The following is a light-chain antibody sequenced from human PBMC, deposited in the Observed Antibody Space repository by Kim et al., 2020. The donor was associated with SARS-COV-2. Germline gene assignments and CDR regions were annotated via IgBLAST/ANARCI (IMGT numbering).Light chain of an antibody. CDR1: QSVSTN. Sequence: VSPGERATLSCRASQSVSTNLAWYQQKPGQAPRLLIYGASTRATGIPARFSGSGSGTEFTLTISSLQSEDFAVYYCQQYNNWPLYTFGQGTKLEIK. CDR3: QQYNNWPLYT. V-gene: IGKV3-15*01. J-gene: IGKJ2*01. CDR2: GAS.